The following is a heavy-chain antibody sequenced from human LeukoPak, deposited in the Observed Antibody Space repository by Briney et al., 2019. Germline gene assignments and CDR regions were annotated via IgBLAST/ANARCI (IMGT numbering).Heavy chain of an antibody. D-gene: IGHD3-16*01. CDR2: ISYDGSNK. CDR3: AARWAELGVSSLDF. V-gene: IGHV3-30*03. J-gene: IGHJ4*02. Sequence: GGSLRLSCAVSGLIFSTYEMHWVRQAPGKGLEWLAVISYDGSNKYYVDSVKGRFTVSRDNSKKTLFLQMNALRAEDTAVYYCAARWAELGVSSLDFWGQGTLVTVSS. CDR1: GLIFSTYE.